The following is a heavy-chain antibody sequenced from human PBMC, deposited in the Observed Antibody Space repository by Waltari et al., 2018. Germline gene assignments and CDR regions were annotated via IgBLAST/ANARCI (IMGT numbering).Heavy chain of an antibody. V-gene: IGHV6-1*02. J-gene: IGHJ4*02. D-gene: IGHD2-15*01. CDR3: ARGRYCSGGSCSALFDD. Sequence: VRLQRSGPGRGKPAQTLPLTVPFSGDSVPSNRAAGHWMRRSPPRGLEWLGRTYYRSKWYNDYAVSVKSRITINPDTSKNQFSLQLNSVTPEDTAVYYCARGRYCSGGSCSALFDDWGQGTLVTVSS. CDR2: TYYRSKWYN. CDR1: GDSVPSNRAA.